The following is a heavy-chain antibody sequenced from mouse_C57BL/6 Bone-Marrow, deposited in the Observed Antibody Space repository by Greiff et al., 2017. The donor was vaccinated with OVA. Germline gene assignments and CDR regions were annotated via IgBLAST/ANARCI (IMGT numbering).Heavy chain of an antibody. D-gene: IGHD4-1*01. CDR3: ARERKNWDHYFDY. CDR1: GYTFTSYW. CDR2: IDPYSGGT. J-gene: IGHJ2*01. V-gene: IGHV1-72*01. Sequence: VQLQQSGAELVKPGASVKLSCKASGYTFTSYWMHWVKQRPGRGLEWIGRIDPYSGGTKYNEKFKSKATLTVDKPSSTAYMQLSSLTSEDSAVYYCARERKNWDHYFDYWGQGTTLTVSS.